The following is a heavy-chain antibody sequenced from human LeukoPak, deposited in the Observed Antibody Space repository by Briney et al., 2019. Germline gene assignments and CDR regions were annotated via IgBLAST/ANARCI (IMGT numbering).Heavy chain of an antibody. CDR1: GFTFSAYA. CDR2: IGSDNKP. CDR3: ARSNDYRHYFDY. Sequence: PGGSLRLSCEASGFTFSAYAMTWVRQAPGKGLEWVSSIGSDNKPHYSESVKGRFAISRDNSKSTLYLQMNSLRAEDTAVYYCARSNDYRHYFDYWGQGTLVTVSS. V-gene: IGHV3-23*05. J-gene: IGHJ4*02. D-gene: IGHD4-11*01.